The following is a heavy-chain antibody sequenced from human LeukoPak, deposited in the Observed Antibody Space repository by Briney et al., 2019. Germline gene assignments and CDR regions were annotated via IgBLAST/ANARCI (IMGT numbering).Heavy chain of an antibody. Sequence: SETLSLTCTVSGGSITSYYWSWIRQPAGKGLEWIGRIYTSGSTNYNPSLKSRVTMSVDTSKNQFSLKLSSVTAADTAVYYCERAKIAAAALNWFDPWGQGTLVTVSS. CDR2: IYTSGST. CDR1: GGSITSYY. CDR3: ERAKIAAAALNWFDP. D-gene: IGHD6-13*01. J-gene: IGHJ5*02. V-gene: IGHV4-4*07.